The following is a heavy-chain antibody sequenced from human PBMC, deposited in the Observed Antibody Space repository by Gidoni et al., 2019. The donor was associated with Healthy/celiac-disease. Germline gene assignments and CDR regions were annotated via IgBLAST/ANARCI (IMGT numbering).Heavy chain of an antibody. V-gene: IGHV1-69*06. J-gene: IGHJ3*02. CDR2: TIPIVGTA. Sequence: QVPLVQSGDEVTKPRSSVKVSCKASGGTFRSYAISWLRQAPGQGLECMGGTIPIVGTATYAQKVQGRVTITADKSTRTAYMELSSLRSEDTAVDYCARGKGRHPPTDSGGCRDAGHDAFDIWGQGTMGTVSS. CDR3: ARGKGRHPPTDSGGCRDAGHDAFDI. CDR1: GGTFRSYA. D-gene: IGHD1-26*01.